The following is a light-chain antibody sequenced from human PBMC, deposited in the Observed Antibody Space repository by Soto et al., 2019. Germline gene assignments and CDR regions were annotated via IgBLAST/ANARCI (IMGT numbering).Light chain of an antibody. CDR2: GAS. Sequence: EIVMTQSPATLSVSPGERATLSSRASQSVNSNLAGYQQKPGQAPRLLIYGASARATGIPARFSGSGSGTEFTLTISSLQSEDFAVYYCQQYNNWPPWTFGQGTKVEIK. CDR3: QQYNNWPPWT. V-gene: IGKV3-15*01. J-gene: IGKJ1*01. CDR1: QSVNSN.